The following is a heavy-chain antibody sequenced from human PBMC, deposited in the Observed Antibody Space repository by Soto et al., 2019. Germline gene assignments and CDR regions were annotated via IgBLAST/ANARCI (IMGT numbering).Heavy chain of an antibody. CDR1: GFSLSDHY. CDR2: IKNRPNSYTT. CDR3: ADLTWGGSYLP. J-gene: IGHJ4*02. Sequence: EVQLVESGGDLVQPGGSLRLSCVASGFSLSDHYMDWVRQAPGEGLEWVGRIKNRPNSYTTNNAGSVKGRFTISRDDSKKSLFLQMSGLTTEDTAIFYCADLTWGGSYLPGGQGTLVTVSS. V-gene: IGHV3-72*01. D-gene: IGHD3-22*01.